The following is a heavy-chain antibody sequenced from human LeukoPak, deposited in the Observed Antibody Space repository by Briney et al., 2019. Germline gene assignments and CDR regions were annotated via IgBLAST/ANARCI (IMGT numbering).Heavy chain of an antibody. Sequence: ASVKVSCKASGYTFTGYYMHWVRQAPGQGLEWMGWINPNSGGTNYAQKFQGGVTMTRDTSISTAYMELSRLRSDDTAVYYCARNAWGTYGDYGEEYFQHWGQGTLVTVSS. D-gene: IGHD4-17*01. CDR3: ARNAWGTYGDYGEEYFQH. CDR1: GYTFTGYY. J-gene: IGHJ1*01. V-gene: IGHV1-2*02. CDR2: INPNSGGT.